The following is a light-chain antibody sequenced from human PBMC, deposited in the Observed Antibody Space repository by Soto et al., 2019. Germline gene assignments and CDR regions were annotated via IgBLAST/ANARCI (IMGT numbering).Light chain of an antibody. V-gene: IGKV3-20*01. CDR3: QQYGSMWT. J-gene: IGKJ1*01. CDR1: ESVRSSS. Sequence: EIVMTQSPATLSVSPGDRATLSCRASESVRSSSLAWYQHKPGQAPRLVISGTSRRATGIPDRFSGSGSGTDFTLTINRLEPEDFAMYYCQQYGSMWTFGQGTKVDIK. CDR2: GTS.